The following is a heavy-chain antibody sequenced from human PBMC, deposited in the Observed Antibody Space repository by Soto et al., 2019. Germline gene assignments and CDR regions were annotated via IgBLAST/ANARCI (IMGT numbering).Heavy chain of an antibody. J-gene: IGHJ4*02. Sequence: SETLSLTCAVSGDSISSGGYSWSWIRQPPGKGLEWIGHIYYSGSTYYNPSLKSRVTISVDTSKNQFSLKLSSVTAADTAVYYCARGGLLRGVITFDYWGQGTLVTVSS. CDR1: GDSISSGGYS. D-gene: IGHD3-10*01. CDR2: IYYSGST. V-gene: IGHV4-61*08. CDR3: ARGGLLRGVITFDY.